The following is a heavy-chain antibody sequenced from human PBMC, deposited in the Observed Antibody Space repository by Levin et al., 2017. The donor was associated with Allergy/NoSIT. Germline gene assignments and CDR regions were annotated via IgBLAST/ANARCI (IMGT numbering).Heavy chain of an antibody. D-gene: IGHD1-14*01. V-gene: IGHV3-30*18. J-gene: IGHJ3*02. CDR1: GFSFSIYG. CDR3: AKDGSPNPNYGDGTNDDVFDI. CDR2: ISYDGSNK. Sequence: PGGSLRLSCAASGFSFSIYGIHWVRQAPGKGLEWVAAISYDGSNKWYADSVKGRFTISRDNSKNTMYLQMNSLRAEDTAVYYCAKDGSPNPNYGDGTNDDVFDIWGQGTMVTVSS.